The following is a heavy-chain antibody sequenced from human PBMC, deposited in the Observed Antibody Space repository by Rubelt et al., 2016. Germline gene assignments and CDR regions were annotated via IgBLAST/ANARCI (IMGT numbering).Heavy chain of an antibody. CDR1: GGSISSSSYY. J-gene: IGHJ3*01. CDR2: IKQGGGEK. V-gene: IGHV3-7*01. Sequence: LQLQESGPGLVKPSETLSLTCTVSGGSISSSSYYWGWIRQPPGKGLEWVANIKQGGGEKYYVDSVKGRFTISRDNARNLLNLRMNSLRVEDTAVEHCVREGTNRGGVDVWGLGTMVTVSS. D-gene: IGHD2-21*01. CDR3: VREGTNRGGVDV.